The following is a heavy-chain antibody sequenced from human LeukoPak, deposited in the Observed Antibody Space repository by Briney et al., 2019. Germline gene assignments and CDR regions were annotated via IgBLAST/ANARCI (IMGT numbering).Heavy chain of an antibody. J-gene: IGHJ4*02. CDR3: ARVWEQWLALGVFDY. D-gene: IGHD6-19*01. Sequence: GGSLRLSCAASDFTFSTYAMTWVRQAPGKGLEWVSALSGSGADTYYADSVKGRFTISRDNSKNTLFLQMNSLRAEDTAVYFCARVWEQWLALGVFDYWGQGALVTVSS. V-gene: IGHV3-23*01. CDR1: DFTFSTYA. CDR2: LSGSGADT.